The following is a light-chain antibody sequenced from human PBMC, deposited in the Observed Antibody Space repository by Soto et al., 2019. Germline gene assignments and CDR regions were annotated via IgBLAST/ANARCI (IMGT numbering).Light chain of an antibody. V-gene: IGLV2-14*01. CDR3: CSYSTSNTHNYV. J-gene: IGLJ1*01. Sequence: QSVLPQPASVSGSPGQSITVSCTGTSSDIGGYNYVSWYQHHPGKAPQLIIYEVNLRPSGVSDRFSASKSGDTASLTISGLQAGDEADYYCCSYSTSNTHNYVFGTG. CDR2: EVN. CDR1: SSDIGGYNY.